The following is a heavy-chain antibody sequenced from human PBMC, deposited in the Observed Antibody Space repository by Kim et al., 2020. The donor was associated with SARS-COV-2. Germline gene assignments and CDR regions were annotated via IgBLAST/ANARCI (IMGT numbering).Heavy chain of an antibody. V-gene: IGHV4-59*08. CDR3: ARLDIVVVPAAERRYYYYMDV. J-gene: IGHJ6*03. CDR1: GGSISSYY. D-gene: IGHD2-2*01. Sequence: SETLSLTCTVSGGSISSYYWSWIRQPPGKGLEWIGYIYYSGSTNYNPSLKSRVTISVDTSKNQFSLKLSSVTAADTAVYYCARLDIVVVPAAERRYYYYMDVWGKGTTVTVSS. CDR2: IYYSGST.